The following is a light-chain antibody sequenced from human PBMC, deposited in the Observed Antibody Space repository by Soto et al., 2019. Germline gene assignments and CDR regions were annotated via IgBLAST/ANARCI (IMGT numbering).Light chain of an antibody. Sequence: QSVLTQPASVSGSPGQSITISCTGTSSDVGGYNYVSWYQQHPGEVPKLLIYEVTTRPSGVSNRFSGSKSGNTASLTISGLQAEDEADYYCSSYTSDMTQVFGGGTKLTV. J-gene: IGLJ2*01. V-gene: IGLV2-14*01. CDR3: SSYTSDMTQV. CDR2: EVT. CDR1: SSDVGGYNY.